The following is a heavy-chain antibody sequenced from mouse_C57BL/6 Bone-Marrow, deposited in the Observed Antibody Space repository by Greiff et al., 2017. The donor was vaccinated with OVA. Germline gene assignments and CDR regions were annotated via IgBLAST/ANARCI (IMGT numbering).Heavy chain of an antibody. Sequence: EVQLQQSGPELVKPGASVKISCKASGYTFTDYYMNWVKQSHGKSLEWIGDINPNNGGTSYNQKFKGKATLTVDKSSSTAYMELRSLTSEDSAVYYCARVDYPAMDYWGQGTSVTVSS. V-gene: IGHV1-26*01. CDR1: GYTFTDYY. D-gene: IGHD2-4*01. CDR2: INPNNGGT. J-gene: IGHJ4*01. CDR3: ARVDYPAMDY.